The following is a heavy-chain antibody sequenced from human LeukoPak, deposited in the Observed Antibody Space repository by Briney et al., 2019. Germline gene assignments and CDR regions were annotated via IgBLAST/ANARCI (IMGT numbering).Heavy chain of an antibody. CDR3: ARHYHYGSGSYMPFHI. J-gene: IGHJ3*02. Sequence: SETLSLTCTVSSGSISSSTYYWGWIRQPPGKELEWIGSIYFSGNTFYNPSLKSRVTVSVDTSKNQISLKLSSVTAADTAVYYCARHYHYGSGSYMPFHIWGQGTMVTVSS. CDR1: SGSISSSTYY. V-gene: IGHV4-39*01. D-gene: IGHD3-10*01. CDR2: IYFSGNT.